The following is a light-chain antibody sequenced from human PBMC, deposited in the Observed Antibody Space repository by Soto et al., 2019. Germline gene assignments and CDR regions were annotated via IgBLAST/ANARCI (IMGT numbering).Light chain of an antibody. CDR1: RSVSTY. Sequence: EIVLTQSPATLSLSPGERATLSCRASRSVSTYLAWYQQKPGQAPRLLIHDASHRSTGIPARFSGSGSGTDFTLTISSLEYEDFAVYFCQQRSDWSSITFGQGTRLEIK. V-gene: IGKV3-11*01. CDR2: DAS. J-gene: IGKJ5*01. CDR3: QQRSDWSSIT.